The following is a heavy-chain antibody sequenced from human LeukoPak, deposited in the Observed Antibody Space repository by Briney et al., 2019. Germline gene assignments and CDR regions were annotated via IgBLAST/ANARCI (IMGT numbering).Heavy chain of an antibody. CDR3: AKDWEGYCGRTSCYPFDY. CDR1: GFTFSNYG. Sequence: GGSLRLSCAASGFTFSNYGMHWVRQAPGKGLEWLVVVWYDDAVKNYADSVKGRFTISRDNSKNTVYLQMNSLRVEDTAVYYCAKDWEGYCGRTSCYPFDYWGQGTLVTVSS. V-gene: IGHV3-33*06. J-gene: IGHJ4*02. D-gene: IGHD2-2*01. CDR2: VWYDDAVK.